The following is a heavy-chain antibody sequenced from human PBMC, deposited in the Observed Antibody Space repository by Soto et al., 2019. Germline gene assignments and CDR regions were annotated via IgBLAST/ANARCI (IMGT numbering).Heavy chain of an antibody. Sequence: WGSLRLSFAAYGFTFSTYGMHWFRQAPGKGLEWVAVIWYDGSNKYYADSVKGRFTISRDNSKNTLYLQMNSLRAEDTAVYYCARDRGECRSISCLEYAFDLWGQGTMVTVSS. D-gene: IGHD2-2*01. CDR1: GFTFSTYG. J-gene: IGHJ3*01. V-gene: IGHV3-33*01. CDR2: IWYDGSNK. CDR3: ARDRGECRSISCLEYAFDL.